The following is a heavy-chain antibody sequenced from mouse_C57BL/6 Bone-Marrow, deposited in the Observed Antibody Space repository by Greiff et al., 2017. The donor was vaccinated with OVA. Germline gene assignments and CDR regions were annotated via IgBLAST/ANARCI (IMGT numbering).Heavy chain of an antibody. CDR2: IDPSDSYT. J-gene: IGHJ3*01. CDR1: GYTFTSYW. D-gene: IGHD2-3*01. Sequence: QVQLQQPGAELVMPGASVKLSCKASGYTFTSYWMHWVKQRPGQGLEWIGDIDPSDSYTNYNQKFKGKSTLTVDKSSSTAYMQLSSLTSEDSAVYCWASDGYPAWFAYWGQGTLVTVSA. V-gene: IGHV1-69*01. CDR3: ASDGYPAWFAY.